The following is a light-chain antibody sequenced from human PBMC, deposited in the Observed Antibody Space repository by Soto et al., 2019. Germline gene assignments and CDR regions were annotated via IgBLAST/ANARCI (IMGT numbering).Light chain of an antibody. J-gene: IGKJ1*01. V-gene: IGKV3-20*01. CDR3: QQYGTSPLT. Sequence: IVLTQSPGTLSLSPGERATLSCRASQSVRSSYLAWYQQKPGQTPRLLIYDASSRATGIPDRFSGSGSGTDFTLTISRLEPEDFAVYYCQQYGTSPLTFGQGTKVDIK. CDR1: QSVRSSY. CDR2: DAS.